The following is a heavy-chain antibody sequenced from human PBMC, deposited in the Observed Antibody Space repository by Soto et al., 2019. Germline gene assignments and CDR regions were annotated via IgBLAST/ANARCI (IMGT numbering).Heavy chain of an antibody. J-gene: IGHJ5*02. CDR3: ARDAGTYCSSTSCAAASWFDP. V-gene: IGHV3-21*01. CDR2: ISSSSSYI. D-gene: IGHD2-2*01. Sequence: GGSLRLSCAASGFTFSSYSMNWVRQAPGKGLEWVSSISSSSSYIYYADSVKGRFTISRDNAKNSLYLQMNSLRAEDTAVYYCARDAGTYCSSTSCAAASWFDPWGQGTLVTVSS. CDR1: GFTFSSYS.